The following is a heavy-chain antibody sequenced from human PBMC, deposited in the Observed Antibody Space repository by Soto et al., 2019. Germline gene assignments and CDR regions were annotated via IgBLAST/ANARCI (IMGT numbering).Heavy chain of an antibody. J-gene: IGHJ4*02. V-gene: IGHV4-30-4*01. CDR2: IYYSGST. CDR3: ASRRGYSGYDRAFDY. CDR1: GGSISSGDYY. D-gene: IGHD5-12*01. Sequence: SSETLSLTCTVSGGSISSGDYYWSWIRQPPGKGLEWIGYIYYSGSTYYNPSLKSRVTISVDTSKNQFSLKLSSVTAADTAVYYCASRRGYSGYDRAFDYWGQGTLVTVSS.